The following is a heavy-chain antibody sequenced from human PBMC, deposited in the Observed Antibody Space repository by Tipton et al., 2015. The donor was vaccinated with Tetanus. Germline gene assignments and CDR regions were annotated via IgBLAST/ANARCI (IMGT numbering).Heavy chain of an antibody. CDR1: GYTFTSFY. CDR3: ARERGNRANAFDM. D-gene: IGHD2/OR15-2a*01. V-gene: IGHV1-46*01. CDR2: INPSGGLT. Sequence: QSGPEVKKPGASVKLSCKASGYTFTSFYVHWVRQAPGQGLEWMGLINPSGGLTNYAQKFKGRLFLTKDTSTSTVSMELNSLRSEDTAFYYCARERGNRANAFDMWGQGTMVSVSS. J-gene: IGHJ3*02.